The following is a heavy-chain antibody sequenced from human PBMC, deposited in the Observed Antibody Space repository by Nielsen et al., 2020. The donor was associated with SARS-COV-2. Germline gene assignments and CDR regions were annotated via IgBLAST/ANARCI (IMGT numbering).Heavy chain of an antibody. Sequence: SVKVSCKASGGTFSSYAISWVRQAPGQGLEWMGGIIPIFGTANYAQKFQGRVTITADKSTSTAYMELSSLRSEDTAVYYCARDCSGGSCYGGGPRWFQHWGQGTLVTVSS. V-gene: IGHV1-69*06. CDR1: GGTFSSYA. D-gene: IGHD2-15*01. CDR3: ARDCSGGSCYGGGPRWFQH. CDR2: IIPIFGTA. J-gene: IGHJ1*01.